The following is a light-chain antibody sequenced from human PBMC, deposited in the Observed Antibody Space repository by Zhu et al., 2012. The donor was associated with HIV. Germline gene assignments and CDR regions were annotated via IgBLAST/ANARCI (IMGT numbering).Light chain of an antibody. V-gene: IGKV1-9*01. CDR2: DAS. Sequence: IQMTQSPSTLSASVGDRVTITCRASESISRYLAWYQQKPGKAPKLLIYDASTLQSGVPSTFSGSGSGTEFTLTISSLQPEDFAIYYCQQLNTYPLFTFGPGTKVDIK. CDR1: ESISRY. CDR3: QQLNTYPLFT. J-gene: IGKJ3*01.